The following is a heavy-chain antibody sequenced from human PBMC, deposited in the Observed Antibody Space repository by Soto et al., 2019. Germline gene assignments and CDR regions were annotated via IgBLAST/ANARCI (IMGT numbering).Heavy chain of an antibody. D-gene: IGHD6-19*01. J-gene: IGHJ4*02. CDR2: TYYRSKWYN. CDR3: ARVPAIIEVAGQYFDY. Sequence: SQTLSLTCAISGDSVSSNSAAWNWIRQSPSRGLEWLGRTYYRSKWYNDYAVSVKSRITINPDTSKNQFSLQLNSVTPEDTAVYYCARVPAIIEVAGQYFDYWGQGTLVTVSS. CDR1: GDSVSSNSAA. V-gene: IGHV6-1*01.